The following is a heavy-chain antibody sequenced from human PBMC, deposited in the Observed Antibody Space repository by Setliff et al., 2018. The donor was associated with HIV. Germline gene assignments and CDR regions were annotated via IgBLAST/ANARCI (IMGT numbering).Heavy chain of an antibody. CDR1: GFPFSSYD. V-gene: IGHV3-30*18. Sequence: GGSLRLSCAASGFPFSSYDMHWVRQAPGKGLEWVALISFDGNDKYYTDSVKGRFTISRDDSKNTLYLQMNSLRAEDAAVYYCAKDFYGMDVWDQGTTVTVSS. J-gene: IGHJ6*02. CDR3: AKDFYGMDV. CDR2: ISFDGNDK.